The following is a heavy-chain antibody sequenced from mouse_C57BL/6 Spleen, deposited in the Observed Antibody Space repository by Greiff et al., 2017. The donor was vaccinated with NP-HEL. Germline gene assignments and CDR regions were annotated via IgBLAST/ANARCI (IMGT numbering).Heavy chain of an antibody. V-gene: IGHV1-80*01. Sequence: VQLQQSGAELVKPGASVKISCKASGYAFSSYWMNWVKQRPGKGLEWIGQIYPGDGDTNYNGKFKGKATLTADKSSSTAYIQLSSLTSEDSAVYFCARNYGSSPAWFAYWGQGTLVTVSA. J-gene: IGHJ3*01. D-gene: IGHD1-1*01. CDR1: GYAFSSYW. CDR3: ARNYGSSPAWFAY. CDR2: IYPGDGDT.